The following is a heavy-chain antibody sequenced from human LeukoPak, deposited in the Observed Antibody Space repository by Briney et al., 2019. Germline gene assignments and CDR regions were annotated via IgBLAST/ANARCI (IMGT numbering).Heavy chain of an antibody. CDR2: IYTGGST. D-gene: IGHD3-22*01. CDR1: GVSISSCY. J-gene: IGHJ1*01. CDR3: ARQVGSFTMMP. Sequence: SETLSLTCTVSGVSISSCYWSWIRQPAGKGLEWIGRIYTGGSTNYNSSLKSRVTMSVDTSKNQFSLKLSSVTAADTAVYYCARQVGSFTMMPWGQGTLVTVSS. V-gene: IGHV4-4*07.